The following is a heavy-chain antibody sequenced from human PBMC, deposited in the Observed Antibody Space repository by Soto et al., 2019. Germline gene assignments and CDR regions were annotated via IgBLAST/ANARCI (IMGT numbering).Heavy chain of an antibody. CDR3: ARGPYGSGSYFTDY. V-gene: IGHV1-8*01. J-gene: IGHJ4*02. CDR1: GYSFTSYD. Sequence: QVQLVQSGAEVKKPGASVKVSCKASGYSFTSYDINWVRQATGQGLQWMGWMNPNSGNTGYAQKFQGRVTMTRNTSISTAYMELSSLRSEDTAVYYCARGPYGSGSYFTDYWGQGTLVTVSS. CDR2: MNPNSGNT. D-gene: IGHD3-10*01.